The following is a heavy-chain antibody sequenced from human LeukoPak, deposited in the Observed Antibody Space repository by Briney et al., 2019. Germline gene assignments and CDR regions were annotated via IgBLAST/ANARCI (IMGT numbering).Heavy chain of an antibody. CDR2: INPNSGDT. CDR3: ARTSSTTVVTSH. D-gene: IGHD4-23*01. V-gene: IGHV1-2*02. CDR1: GYTFTGYY. J-gene: IGHJ4*02. Sequence: ASVKVSCKASGYTFTGYYMHWVQQAPGQGLECMGWINPNSGDTYYAQKFQGRVTITRDTSINTAYMELSSLRSDDTAMYYCARTSSTTVVTSHWGQGTLVTVSS.